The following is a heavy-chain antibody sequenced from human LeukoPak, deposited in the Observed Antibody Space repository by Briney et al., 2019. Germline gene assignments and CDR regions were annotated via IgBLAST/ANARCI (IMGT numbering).Heavy chain of an antibody. J-gene: IGHJ4*02. CDR3: ATRHHSRTYMVPLDS. D-gene: IGHD3-10*01. CDR1: GVSISSDNW. CDR2: THRSGDT. V-gene: IGHV4-4*02. Sequence: SGTLSLTCAVYGVSISSDNWWTWVRQPPGKGLEWIGETHRSGDTKYNPSLNGRVTISMDNSKNQLSLNLFSVTAADTAIYFCATRHHSRTYMVPLDSWGQGTLVTVSS.